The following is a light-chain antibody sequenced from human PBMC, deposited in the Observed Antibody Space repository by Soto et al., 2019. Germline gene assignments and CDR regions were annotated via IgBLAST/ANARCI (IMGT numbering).Light chain of an antibody. CDR3: QPHYEWVT. CDR1: QSVSNN. Sequence: EIVMTQSPATLSLSPGETATLSCRASQSVSNNLVWYQQKPGQAPRLLIYDASTRATGVPARFSGSGSGTEFTLIISSLQSEDFAVYYCQPHYEWVTFGGGTKVEIE. J-gene: IGKJ4*01. CDR2: DAS. V-gene: IGKV3-15*01.